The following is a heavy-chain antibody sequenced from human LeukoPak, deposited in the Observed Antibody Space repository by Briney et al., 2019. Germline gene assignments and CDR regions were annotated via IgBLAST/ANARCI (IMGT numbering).Heavy chain of an antibody. CDR1: GGTFSSYA. Sequence: GASVTVSCKASGGTFSSYAISWVRQAPGQGLEWMGRIIPILGIANYAQKFQGRVTITADKSTSTAYMELSSLRSEDTAVYYCARARIAAAGILDYWGQGTLVTVSS. V-gene: IGHV1-69*04. CDR2: IIPILGIA. CDR3: ARARIAAAGILDY. D-gene: IGHD6-13*01. J-gene: IGHJ4*02.